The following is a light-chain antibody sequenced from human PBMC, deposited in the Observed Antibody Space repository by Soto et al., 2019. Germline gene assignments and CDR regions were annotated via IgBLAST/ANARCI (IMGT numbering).Light chain of an antibody. V-gene: IGLV1-40*01. CDR2: GNS. Sequence: QSVLTQPPSVSGAPGQRVTISCTGSSSNIGAGYDVHWYQQFPGTAPKFLIYGNSNRPSGVPDRFSGSKSGTSASLAITGLQAEDEADYYCRSYDSSLRGWVFGGGTKLTVL. CDR1: SSNIGAGYD. J-gene: IGLJ3*02. CDR3: RSYDSSLRGWV.